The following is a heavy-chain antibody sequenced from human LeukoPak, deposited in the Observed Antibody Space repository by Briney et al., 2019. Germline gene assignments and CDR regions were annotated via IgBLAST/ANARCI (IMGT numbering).Heavy chain of an antibody. V-gene: IGHV3-74*01. J-gene: IGHJ4*02. Sequence: PGGSLRLSCAASGFTFSSYWMHWVRQAPGKGLVWVSRINSDGSSTSYADSVKGRFTISRDNAKNTLYLQMNSLRAEDTAVYYCAREPLRWSSPPRVYFDYWGQGTLVTVSS. CDR1: GFTFSSYW. D-gene: IGHD4-23*01. CDR2: INSDGSST. CDR3: AREPLRWSSPPRVYFDY.